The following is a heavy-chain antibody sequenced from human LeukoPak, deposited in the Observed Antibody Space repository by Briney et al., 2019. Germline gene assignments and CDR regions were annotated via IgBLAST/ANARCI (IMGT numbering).Heavy chain of an antibody. D-gene: IGHD2/OR15-2a*01. V-gene: IGHV3-48*04. J-gene: IGHJ4*02. CDR2: ISSGSNTI. Sequence: GGSLRLSCAASRFTFSTYSMNWVRQAPGKGLERVSYISSGSNTIYYADSVKGRFTISKDNAKNTVYLQMNSLRAGDTAVYYCVSFYETYWGRGTLVTVSS. CDR1: RFTFSTYS. CDR3: VSFYETY.